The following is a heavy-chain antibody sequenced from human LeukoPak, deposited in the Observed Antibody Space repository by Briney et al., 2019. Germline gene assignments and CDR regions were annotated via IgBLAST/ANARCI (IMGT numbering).Heavy chain of an antibody. Sequence: SETLSLTCTVSGGSISSYYWSWIRQPAGKGLEWIGRIYTSGSTNYNPSLKSRVTMSVDTSKSQFSLKLSSVTAADTAVYYCARSYDYYDSSGYWGDAFDIWGQGTMVTVSS. CDR2: IYTSGST. D-gene: IGHD3-22*01. J-gene: IGHJ3*02. CDR1: GGSISSYY. V-gene: IGHV4-4*07. CDR3: ARSYDYYDSSGYWGDAFDI.